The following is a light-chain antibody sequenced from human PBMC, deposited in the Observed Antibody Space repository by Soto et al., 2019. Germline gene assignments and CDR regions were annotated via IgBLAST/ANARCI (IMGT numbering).Light chain of an antibody. CDR3: QQSYSTPWT. V-gene: IGKV1-39*01. Sequence: DIQMTQSPASLSASVGDRVTITCRASQTISTYLNWHQQKPGKAPKLLISAASSLQSGVPSRFSGSGSGTDFTLTISSLLPDDFATYYCQQSYSTPWTFGQGTKV. J-gene: IGKJ1*01. CDR2: AAS. CDR1: QTISTY.